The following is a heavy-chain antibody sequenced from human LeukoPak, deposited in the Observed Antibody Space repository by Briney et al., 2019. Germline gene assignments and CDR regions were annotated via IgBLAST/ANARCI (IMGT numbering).Heavy chain of an antibody. V-gene: IGHV1-46*01. CDR1: GYTFTSYY. CDR3: ARENLYYDFWSGYWQDYYYYYMDV. CDR2: INPSGGST. Sequence: VASVKVSCKASGYTFTSYYMHWVRQAPGQGLEWMGIINPSGGSTSYAQKFQGRVTMTRDMSTSTVYMELSSLRSEDTAVYYCARENLYYDFWSGYWQDYYYYYMDVWGKGTTVTVSS. D-gene: IGHD3-3*01. J-gene: IGHJ6*03.